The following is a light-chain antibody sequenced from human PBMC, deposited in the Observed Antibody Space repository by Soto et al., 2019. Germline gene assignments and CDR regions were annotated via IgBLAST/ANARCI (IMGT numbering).Light chain of an antibody. V-gene: IGKV1-39*01. J-gene: IGKJ2*01. CDR3: QHRYTAPCT. Sequence: DIQMTQSPPSLSASVGDRVTITCRASQSISNSLNWYQQKPGKAPKVLISAASSLQSGVPSRFSGSGSGTDCTLTISSAQPEDFATSFCQHRYTAPCTSGQGAKLEIK. CDR1: QSISNS. CDR2: AAS.